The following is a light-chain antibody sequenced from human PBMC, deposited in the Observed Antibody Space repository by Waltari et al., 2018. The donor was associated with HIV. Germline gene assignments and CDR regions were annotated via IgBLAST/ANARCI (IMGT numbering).Light chain of an antibody. CDR3: CAYAGSTTYVI. Sequence: QSALTQPASVSGSPGPSLTIPCTGTSSDVGGYNLVSWYQQHPGKAPKLMIYEVSKRPSGVSNRFSGSKSGNTASLTISGLQAEDEADYYCCAYAGSTTYVIFGGGTKLTVL. J-gene: IGLJ2*01. CDR2: EVS. V-gene: IGLV2-23*02. CDR1: SSDVGGYNL.